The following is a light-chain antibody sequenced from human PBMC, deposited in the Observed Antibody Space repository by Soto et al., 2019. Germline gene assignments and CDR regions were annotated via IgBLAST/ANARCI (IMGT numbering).Light chain of an antibody. V-gene: IGKV3-20*01. CDR3: QQYGSSGT. CDR1: QSIDSTH. CDR2: DAS. Sequence: EIVLTQSPYTLSLSAGERATLSCGASQSIDSTHLVWYQQKPGQVPRLLIYDASNRATGIPDRFSGSGSGTDFTLTISRLEPEDFAVYYCQQYGSSGTFGQGTKVDIK. J-gene: IGKJ1*01.